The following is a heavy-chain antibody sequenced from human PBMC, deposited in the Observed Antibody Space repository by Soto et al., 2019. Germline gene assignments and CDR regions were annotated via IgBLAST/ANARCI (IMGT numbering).Heavy chain of an antibody. V-gene: IGHV3-23*01. CDR3: AKDDNSGYDY. D-gene: IGHD3-22*01. J-gene: IGHJ4*02. Sequence: GGSLRLSCAASGFAFDDYAMSWVRQAPGKGLEWASTFTSSRGGSFYADSVKGRFTISRDVSKSTLYRQMNSLRAEDTAVYYCAKDDNSGYDYWGQGTLVTVSS. CDR2: FTSSRGGS. CDR1: GFAFDDYA.